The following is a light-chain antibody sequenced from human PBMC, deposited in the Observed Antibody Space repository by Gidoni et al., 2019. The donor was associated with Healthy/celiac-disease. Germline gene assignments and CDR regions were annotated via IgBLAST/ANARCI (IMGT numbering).Light chain of an antibody. J-gene: IGLJ2*01. CDR2: DGS. CDR1: SSQLGSYHL. Sequence: HSALTPPASVSGYPAQSITIPCTGTSSQLGSYHLVSWYHQQPGKAPKLMIYDGSKRPCGVSNRFSDSRAGNTASLTISRLHTEDEAYYYDCSYAGSSTSFGGGTKLTVL. CDR3: CSYAGSSTS. V-gene: IGLV2-23*01.